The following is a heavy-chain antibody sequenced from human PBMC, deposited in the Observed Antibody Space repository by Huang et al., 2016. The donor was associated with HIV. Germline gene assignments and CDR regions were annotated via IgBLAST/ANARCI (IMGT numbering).Heavy chain of an antibody. CDR3: ARGGGIQLWLLGYYYMDV. Sequence: VQLVQSGAEVKKPGASVKVSCTASGYTFSRFGISWVRQAPGQGLEGVGWISVYNGNTKCAQKVQGRLTMTTETSTSTAYMELRSLRSDDTAVYYCARGGGIQLWLLGYYYMDVWGNGTTVTVSS. CDR1: GYTFSRFG. CDR2: ISVYNGNT. D-gene: IGHD5-18*01. J-gene: IGHJ6*03. V-gene: IGHV1-18*01.